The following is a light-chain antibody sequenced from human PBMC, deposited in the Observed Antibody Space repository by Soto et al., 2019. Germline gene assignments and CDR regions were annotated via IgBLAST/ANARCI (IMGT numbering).Light chain of an antibody. V-gene: IGKV1-5*01. CDR2: DAS. CDR3: QQYNSYPWT. Sequence: DIQMTQSPSTLSACDDDRVTITCRASQSISSWLAWYQQRPGKAPKLLIYDASSLESGVPSRFSGSGSGTEFTLTISSLQPDDFATYYCQQYNSYPWTFGQGTKVDI. J-gene: IGKJ1*01. CDR1: QSISSW.